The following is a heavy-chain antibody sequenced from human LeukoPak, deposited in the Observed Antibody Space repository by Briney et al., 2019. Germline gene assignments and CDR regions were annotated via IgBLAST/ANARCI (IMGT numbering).Heavy chain of an antibody. CDR1: GGSISSYY. CDR3: ARTTEGYAGGPGYSYYYYMDV. CDR2: IHYSGST. Sequence: PSETLSLTCTVSGGSISSYYWSWIRQPPGKGLEWIGYIHYSGSTHYNPSLKSRVTISVDTSKNQVSLKLRSVTAADTAVYYCARTTEGYAGGPGYSYYYYMDVWGKGTTVTISS. D-gene: IGHD5-12*01. J-gene: IGHJ6*03. V-gene: IGHV4-59*01.